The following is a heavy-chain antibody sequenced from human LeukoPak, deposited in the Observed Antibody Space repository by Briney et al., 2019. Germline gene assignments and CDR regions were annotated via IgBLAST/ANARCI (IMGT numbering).Heavy chain of an antibody. V-gene: IGHV3-21*01. CDR1: GFTFSSYS. CDR3: ARDGRYSSSWYGGWYFDY. CDR2: ISSSSSYI. D-gene: IGHD6-13*01. Sequence: GGSLRLSCAASGFTFSSYSMTWVRQAPGKGLEWVSSISSSSSYIYYADSVKGRFTISRDNAKNSLYLQMNSLRAEDTAVYYCARDGRYSSSWYGGWYFDYWGQGTLVTVSS. J-gene: IGHJ4*02.